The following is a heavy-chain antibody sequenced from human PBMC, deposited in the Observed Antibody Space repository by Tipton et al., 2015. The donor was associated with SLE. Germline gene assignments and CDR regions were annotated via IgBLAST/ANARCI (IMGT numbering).Heavy chain of an antibody. V-gene: IGHV3-30*04. CDR2: ISYDGSNK. J-gene: IGHJ3*02. Sequence: SLRLSCAASGFTFSIYAIHWVRQAPGKGLEWVAVISYDGSNKYYADSVKGRFTISRDNSKNTLYLLMNSLRAEDTAVYYCAREIIAVAGTDAFDIWGQGTMVTVSS. D-gene: IGHD6-19*01. CDR3: AREIIAVAGTDAFDI. CDR1: GFTFSIYA.